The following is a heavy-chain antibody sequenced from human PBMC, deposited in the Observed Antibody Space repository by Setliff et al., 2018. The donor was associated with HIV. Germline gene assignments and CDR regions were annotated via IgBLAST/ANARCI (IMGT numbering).Heavy chain of an antibody. Sequence: PSETLSLTCTVSGGSISIYYWSWIRQPPGKGLEWIGYIYYSGSTHYNPSLKSRVTISVDTSKNQFSLKLSSVTAADTAVYYCARDREVGAPYYYYGMDVWGQGTTVTVSS. J-gene: IGHJ6*02. CDR1: GGSISIYY. D-gene: IGHD1-26*01. V-gene: IGHV4-59*01. CDR2: IYYSGST. CDR3: ARDREVGAPYYYYGMDV.